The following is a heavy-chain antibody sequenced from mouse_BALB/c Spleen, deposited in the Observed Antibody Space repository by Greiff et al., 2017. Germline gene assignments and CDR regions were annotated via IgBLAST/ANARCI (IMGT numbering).Heavy chain of an antibody. V-gene: IGHV1-7*01. CDR3: ARMDFAY. J-gene: IGHJ3*01. CDR2: INPSTGYT. Sequence: QVQLLQSGAELAKPGASVKMSCKASGYTFTSYWMHWVKQRPGQGLEWIGYINPSTGYTEYNQKFKDKATLTADKSSSTAYMQLSSLTSEDSAVYYCARMDFAYWGQGTLVTVSA. CDR1: GYTFTSYW.